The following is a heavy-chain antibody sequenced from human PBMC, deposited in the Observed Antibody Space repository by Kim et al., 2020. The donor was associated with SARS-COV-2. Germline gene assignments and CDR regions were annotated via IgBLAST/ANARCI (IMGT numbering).Heavy chain of an antibody. CDR2: TT. Sequence: TTNSAPSLKGRVTRSVDTSKNQFSLKLSSVTAADTAVYDCARDDGTMISHWGQGTLVTVSS. CDR3: ARDDGTMISH. D-gene: IGHD3-22*01. V-gene: IGHV4-59*01. J-gene: IGHJ4*02.